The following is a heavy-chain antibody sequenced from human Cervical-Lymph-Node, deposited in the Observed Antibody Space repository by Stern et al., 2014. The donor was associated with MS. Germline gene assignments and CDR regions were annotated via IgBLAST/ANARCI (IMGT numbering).Heavy chain of an antibody. V-gene: IGHV1-69*01. CDR1: GGTFRSYA. CDR2: IIPIFGTA. J-gene: IGHJ6*02. Sequence: VQLVEYGAEVKKPGSSVKVSCKASGGTFRSYAISWARQAPGQRIAWMGRIIPIFGTANYAQKFQGRVTITADESTSTAYMELSSLRSEDTAVYYCAESGEAAAGVYYYGMDVWGQGTTVTVSS. CDR3: AESGEAAAGVYYYGMDV. D-gene: IGHD6-13*01.